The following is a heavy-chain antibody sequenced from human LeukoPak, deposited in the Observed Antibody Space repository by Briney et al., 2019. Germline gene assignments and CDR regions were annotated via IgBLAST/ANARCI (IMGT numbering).Heavy chain of an antibody. D-gene: IGHD1-26*01. CDR2: FYYSGGT. V-gene: IGHV4-59*12. CDR3: ARAAHSGSLAPFDY. Sequence: SETLSLTCTVSDGSISNSYWSWIRQPPGKGLEWIGYFYYSGGTNYNPSLKSRVTISIDTSRNQFSLKLSSVTAADTAVYYCARAAHSGSLAPFDYWGQGTLVTVSS. CDR1: DGSISNSY. J-gene: IGHJ4*02.